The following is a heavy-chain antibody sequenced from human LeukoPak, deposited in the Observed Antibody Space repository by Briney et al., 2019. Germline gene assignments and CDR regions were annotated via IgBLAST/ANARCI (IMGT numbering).Heavy chain of an antibody. Sequence: SETLSLTCTVSGGSISSGSYYWSWIRQPAGKGLEWIGRIYTSGSTNYNPSLKSRVTISVDTSKNQFSLKLSSVTAADTAVYYCARDRVPHDTRPTYCGGDCYFRSYGMDVWGQGTTVTVSS. J-gene: IGHJ6*02. CDR3: ARDRVPHDTRPTYCGGDCYFRSYGMDV. V-gene: IGHV4-61*02. D-gene: IGHD2-21*02. CDR2: IYTSGST. CDR1: GGSISSGSYY.